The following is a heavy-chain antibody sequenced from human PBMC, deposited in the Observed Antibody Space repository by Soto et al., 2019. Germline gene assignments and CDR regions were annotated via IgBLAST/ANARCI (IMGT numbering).Heavy chain of an antibody. CDR1: GFTFSSYA. Sequence: GGSLGLSCAASGFTFSSYAMHWVRQAPGKGLEWVAVISYDGSNKYYADSVKGRFTISRDNSKNTLYLQMNSLRAEDTAVYYCARGQSPTDAFDIWGQGTMVIVS. CDR2: ISYDGSNK. V-gene: IGHV3-30-3*01. CDR3: ARGQSPTDAFDI. J-gene: IGHJ3*02.